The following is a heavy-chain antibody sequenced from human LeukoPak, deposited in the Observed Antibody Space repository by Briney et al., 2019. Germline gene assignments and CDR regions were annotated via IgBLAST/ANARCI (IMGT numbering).Heavy chain of an antibody. CDR3: ARAAVSPSWFDP. J-gene: IGHJ5*02. CDR1: GGSFSGYY. V-gene: IGHV4-34*01. CDR2: INHSGST. Sequence: KTSETLSLTCAVYGGSFSGYYWSWIRQPPGKGLEWIGEINHSGSTNYNPSLKSRVTISVDTSKNQFSLKLSSVTAADTAVYYCARAAVSPSWFDPWGQGTLVTVSS. D-gene: IGHD2-8*01.